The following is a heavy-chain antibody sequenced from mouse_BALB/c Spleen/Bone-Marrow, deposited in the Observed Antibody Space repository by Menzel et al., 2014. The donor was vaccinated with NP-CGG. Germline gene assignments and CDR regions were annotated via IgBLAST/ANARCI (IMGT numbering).Heavy chain of an antibody. D-gene: IGHD3-1*01. CDR2: IDPANGNT. CDR1: GFNIKDTY. J-gene: IGHJ4*01. Sequence: VQLQQSGAELVKPGASVKLSCTASGFNIKDTYMHWVKQRPEQGLEWIGRIDPANGNTKYDPKFKGKATFTADTSSNTAYMQLSSLTSEDSAVYYCATARATSYYGMDYWGQGTSVTVSS. V-gene: IGHV14-3*02. CDR3: ATARATSYYGMDY.